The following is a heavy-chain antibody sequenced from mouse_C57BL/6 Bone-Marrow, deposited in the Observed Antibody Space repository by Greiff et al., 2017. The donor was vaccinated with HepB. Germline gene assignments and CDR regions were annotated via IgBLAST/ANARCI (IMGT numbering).Heavy chain of an antibody. J-gene: IGHJ2*01. CDR2: IDPENGDT. CDR3: TTPYFDY. CDR1: GFNIKDDY. Sequence: EVQLVESGAELVRPGASVKLSCTASGFNIKDDYMHWVKQRPEQGLEWIGWIDPENGDTEYASKFQGKATITADTSSNTAYLQLSSLTSEDTAVYYCTTPYFDYWGQGTTLTVSS. V-gene: IGHV14-4*01.